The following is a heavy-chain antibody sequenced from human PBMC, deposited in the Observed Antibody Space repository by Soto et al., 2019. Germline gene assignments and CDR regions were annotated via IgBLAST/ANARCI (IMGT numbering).Heavy chain of an antibody. CDR3: ARDSGLDRPGYYYGMDV. J-gene: IGHJ6*02. CDR2: IYYSGTT. CDR1: GGSISSGSYY. V-gene: IGHV4-31*11. D-gene: IGHD3-10*01. Sequence: PSETLSLTCAVSGGSISSGSYYWTWIRQHPGKGLEWIGYIYYSGTTYYNPSLRSRIAISLDTSQNHFSLKLSSVTAADTAMYFCARDSGLDRPGYYYGMDVWGQGTTVTVSS.